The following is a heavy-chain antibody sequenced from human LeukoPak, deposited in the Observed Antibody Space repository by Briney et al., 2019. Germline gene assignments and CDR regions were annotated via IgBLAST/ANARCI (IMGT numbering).Heavy chain of an antibody. V-gene: IGHV1-69*01. J-gene: IGHJ3*02. D-gene: IGHD3-3*01. Sequence: ASVRVSCKASGGTFSSYAISWVRQAPGQGLEWMGGIIPSFGTANYAQKFQGRVTITADESTSTAYMELSSLRSEDTAVYYCARAPVLGGFLEWSTNAFDIWGQGTMVTVSS. CDR3: ARAPVLGGFLEWSTNAFDI. CDR2: IIPSFGTA. CDR1: GGTFSSYA.